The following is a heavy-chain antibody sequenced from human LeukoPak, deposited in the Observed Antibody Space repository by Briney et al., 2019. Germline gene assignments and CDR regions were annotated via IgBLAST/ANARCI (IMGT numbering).Heavy chain of an antibody. J-gene: IGHJ4*02. D-gene: IGHD6-19*01. CDR1: GFTFSRNA. CDR3: AKVHSLGGWYGDY. CDR2: ISGSGGST. V-gene: IGHV3-23*01. Sequence: GGSLRLSCAASGFTFSRNAMSWVRQAPGKGLEWVSAISGSGGSTYYADSVKGRFTISRDNSKNTLYLQMNSLGVEDTAAYYCAKVHSLGGWYGDYWGQGTLVTVSS.